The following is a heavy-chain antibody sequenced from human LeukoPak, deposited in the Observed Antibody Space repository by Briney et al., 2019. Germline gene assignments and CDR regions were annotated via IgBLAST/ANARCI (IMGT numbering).Heavy chain of an antibody. Sequence: GASVKVSCKASGYTFTSYGISWVRQARGQGLEWMGWISAYNGNTNYAQKFQGRVTVTTDTSTSTAYMELRSLRSDDTAVYYCARDSVAVRPGWFDPWGQGTLVTVSS. CDR1: GYTFTSYG. J-gene: IGHJ5*02. D-gene: IGHD6-6*01. V-gene: IGHV1-18*01. CDR2: ISAYNGNT. CDR3: ARDSVAVRPGWFDP.